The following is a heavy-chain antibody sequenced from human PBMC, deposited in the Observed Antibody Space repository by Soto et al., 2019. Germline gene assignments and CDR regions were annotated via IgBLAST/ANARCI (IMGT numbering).Heavy chain of an antibody. D-gene: IGHD2-21*02. V-gene: IGHV5-51*01. Sequence: LKISCAGSGFIFSRYKIDWLRQMLGKGLEWMGIINPGNSDTTYSPSFQGQVTISADNSINTAYLQWSSLRASDTAVYFCMRAYGDFNYFCYVMDVWGQGTTVPVSS. J-gene: IGHJ6*02. CDR1: GFIFSRYK. CDR2: INPGNSDT. CDR3: MRAYGDFNYFCYVMDV.